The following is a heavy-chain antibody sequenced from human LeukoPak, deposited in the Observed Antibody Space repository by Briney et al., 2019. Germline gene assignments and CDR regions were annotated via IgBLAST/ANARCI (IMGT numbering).Heavy chain of an antibody. D-gene: IGHD1-26*01. V-gene: IGHV1-69*04. CDR2: IIPILGIA. J-gene: IGHJ4*02. CDR3: AKSGSYSMGFDY. Sequence: GASVKVSCKASGGTFSSYAISWVRQAPGQGLEWTGRIIPILGIANYAQKFQGRVTITADKSTSTAYMELSSLRSEDTAVYYCAKSGSYSMGFDYWGQGTLVTVSS. CDR1: GGTFSSYA.